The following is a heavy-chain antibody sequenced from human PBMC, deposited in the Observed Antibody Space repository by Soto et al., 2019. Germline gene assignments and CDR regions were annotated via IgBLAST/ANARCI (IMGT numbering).Heavy chain of an antibody. J-gene: IGHJ3*02. CDR2: ISAYNGNT. CDR1: GYTFTSYG. Sequence: GSVKVSCKASGYTFTSYGISWVRQAPGQGLEWMGWISAYNGNTNYAQKLQGRVTMTTDTSTSTAYMELRSLRSDDTAVYYCARESSNPDAFDIWGQGTMVTVSS. CDR3: ARESSNPDAFDI. V-gene: IGHV1-18*01.